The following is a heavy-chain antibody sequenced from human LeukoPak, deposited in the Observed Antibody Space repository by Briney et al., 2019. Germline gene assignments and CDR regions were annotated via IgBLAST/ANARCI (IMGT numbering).Heavy chain of an antibody. Sequence: GGSLKLSCAASGFTFSGSAMHWVRQASGKGLEWVGLIIGTKPNNYATAYAASVKGRFTISRDDSKNTAFLQMNSLRAEDTAVYYCASYLTSIPSGMDVWGQGATVTVSS. CDR3: ASYLTSIPSGMDV. D-gene: IGHD2/OR15-2a*01. CDR1: GFTFSGSA. CDR2: IIGTKPNNYAT. V-gene: IGHV3-73*01. J-gene: IGHJ6*02.